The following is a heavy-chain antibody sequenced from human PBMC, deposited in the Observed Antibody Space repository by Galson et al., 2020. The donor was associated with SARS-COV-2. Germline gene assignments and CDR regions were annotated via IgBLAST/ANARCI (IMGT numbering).Heavy chain of an antibody. Sequence: SQASETLSLTCAVYGGSFSGYYWSWIRQPPGKGLEWIGEINHSGSTNYNPSLKSRVTISVDTSKNQFSLKLSSVTAADTAVYYCARTVGVYGAGFSSCWFDPWGQGTLVTVSS. J-gene: IGHJ5*02. CDR2: INHSGST. D-gene: IGHD4-17*01. CDR3: ARTVGVYGAGFSSCWFDP. V-gene: IGHV4-34*01. CDR1: GGSFSGYY.